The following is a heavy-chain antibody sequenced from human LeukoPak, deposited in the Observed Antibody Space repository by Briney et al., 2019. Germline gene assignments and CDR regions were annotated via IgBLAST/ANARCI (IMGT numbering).Heavy chain of an antibody. CDR1: GYSISGGYY. D-gene: IGHD3-3*01. J-gene: IGHJ3*02. CDR3: ARRPHFTIFGVVQARDDAFDI. Sequence: SETLSLTCAVSGYSISGGYYWGWIRQPPGKGLEWIGSIYHSGSTYYNPSLKSRVTISVDTSKNQFSLKLSSVTAADTAVYYCARRPHFTIFGVVQARDDAFDIWGQGTMVTVSS. CDR2: IYHSGST. V-gene: IGHV4-38-2*01.